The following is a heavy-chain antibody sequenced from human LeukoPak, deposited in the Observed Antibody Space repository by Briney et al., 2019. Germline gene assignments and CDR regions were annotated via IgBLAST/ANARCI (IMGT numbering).Heavy chain of an antibody. V-gene: IGHV3-21*01. CDR1: GFTFSSYS. CDR3: AKELYGDYSGY. CDR2: IISSSGYI. J-gene: IGHJ4*02. Sequence: PGGSLRLSCAASGFTFSSYSMNWVRQAPGKGLEWVSSIISSSGYIYYADSVKGRFTISRDNAKNSLYLQMNSLRAEDTAVYYCAKELYGDYSGYWGQGTLVTVSS. D-gene: IGHD4-17*01.